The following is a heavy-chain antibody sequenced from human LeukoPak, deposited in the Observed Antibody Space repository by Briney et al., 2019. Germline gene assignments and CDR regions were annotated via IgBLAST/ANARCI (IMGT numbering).Heavy chain of an antibody. Sequence: PGGSLRLSCAASGFTFSSYAMSWVRQAPGKGLEWVANIKQDGSEKYYVDSVKGRFTISRDNAKNSLYLQMNSLRAEDTAVYYCARVMGPQGWGYFDYWGQGTLVTVSS. V-gene: IGHV3-7*01. CDR3: ARVMGPQGWGYFDY. CDR1: GFTFSSYA. J-gene: IGHJ4*02. CDR2: IKQDGSEK. D-gene: IGHD2-8*01.